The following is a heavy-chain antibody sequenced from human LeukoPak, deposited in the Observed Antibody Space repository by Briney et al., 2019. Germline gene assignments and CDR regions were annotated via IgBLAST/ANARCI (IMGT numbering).Heavy chain of an antibody. D-gene: IGHD2/OR15-2a*01. V-gene: IGHV1-2*02. CDR1: GYTFTGYY. CDR3: ARDARHCTSSSCYSFYLDS. CDR2: MNPNSGDT. J-gene: IGHJ4*02. Sequence: GASVKVSCKASGYTFTGYYIHWGRQDPGHGRDLMGWMNPNSGDTKYAQKFQGRITMTRDTSISTGYMELKWLRSDDTAVYYCARDARHCTSSSCYSFYLDSWGQGTLVTVSS.